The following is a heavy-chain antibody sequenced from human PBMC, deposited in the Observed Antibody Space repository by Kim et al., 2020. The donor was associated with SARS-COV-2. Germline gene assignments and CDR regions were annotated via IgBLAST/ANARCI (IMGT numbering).Heavy chain of an antibody. D-gene: IGHD3-10*01. CDR2: INPSGGST. J-gene: IGHJ6*02. CDR3: ARVPNVRITLVRGVISYYYDMDG. Sequence: ASAKVSCKASGYTFTSYYMHWVRQAPGQGLEWIGIINPSGGSTSYAQKFQGSVTMTRETFTSTVHMELSSLRPEDTAVDYCARVPNVRITLVRGVISYYYDMDGWGQGTTVTVSS. V-gene: IGHV1-46*01. CDR1: GYTFTSYY.